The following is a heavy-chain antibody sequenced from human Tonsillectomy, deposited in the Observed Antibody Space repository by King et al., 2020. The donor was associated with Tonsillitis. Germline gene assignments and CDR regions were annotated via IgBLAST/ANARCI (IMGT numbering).Heavy chain of an antibody. Sequence: HVQLQESGPGLVKPSETLSLTCAVSGYSISSGFYWGWIRQPPGKGLEWIGNIHHTGRTYYNASLKSRVTVSLHPSKNQFSLTLSSLTAADTAVYYCAGGAGPEIFDYWGQGILVTVSS. CDR2: IHHTGRT. CDR1: GYSISSGFY. V-gene: IGHV4-38-2*01. CDR3: AGGAGPEIFDY. J-gene: IGHJ4*02. D-gene: IGHD1-14*01.